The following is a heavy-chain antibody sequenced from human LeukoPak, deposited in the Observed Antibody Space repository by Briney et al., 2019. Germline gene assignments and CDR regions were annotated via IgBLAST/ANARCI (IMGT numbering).Heavy chain of an antibody. CDR3: ARWPHWEPQAFDY. J-gene: IGHJ4*02. CDR1: GGSISSGSYS. CDR2: IYPRGST. V-gene: IGHV4-30-2*01. Sequence: PSETLSLTCAVSGGSISSGSYSWSWIRQPPGKGLEWIGYIYPRGSTYYNPSLKSRVILSLDTSKNQFSLKLSSVTAADTAVYYCARWPHWEPQAFDYWGQGTLVTVSS. D-gene: IGHD1-26*01.